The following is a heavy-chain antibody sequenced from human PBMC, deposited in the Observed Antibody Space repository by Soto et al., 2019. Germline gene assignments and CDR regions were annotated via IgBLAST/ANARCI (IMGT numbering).Heavy chain of an antibody. Sequence: QVQLVQSGAEVKTLGSSLKVSCKASGGTFNSNALSWVRQAPGQGVEWMGAIIPILRTRKYAQKFQDRVTFSADESTDPAYVELTSLRSEVTAVYYCAKSRAYSVTEPALFDEMDVWGQGTTVSVSS. V-gene: IGHV1-69*01. J-gene: IGHJ6*02. CDR2: IIPILRTR. D-gene: IGHD5-12*01. CDR1: GGTFNSNA. CDR3: AKSRAYSVTEPALFDEMDV.